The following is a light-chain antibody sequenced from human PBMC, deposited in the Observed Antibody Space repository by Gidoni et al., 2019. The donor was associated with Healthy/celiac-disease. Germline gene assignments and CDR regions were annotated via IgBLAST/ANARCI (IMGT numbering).Light chain of an antibody. CDR3: LLSYSGAQGV. Sequence: QAVVTQEPSLTVSPGGTVTLTCGSSTGAVTSGHSPYWFQQKPGQAPRTLIYDTSNKHSWTPARFSGSLLGGKAALTLSGAQPEDEAEYYCLLSYSGAQGVFGGGTKLTVL. CDR2: DTS. V-gene: IGLV7-46*01. J-gene: IGLJ3*02. CDR1: TGAVTSGHS.